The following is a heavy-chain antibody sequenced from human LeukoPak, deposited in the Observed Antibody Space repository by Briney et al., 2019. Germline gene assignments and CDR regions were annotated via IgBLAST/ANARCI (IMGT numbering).Heavy chain of an antibody. CDR1: GGSFSGYY. J-gene: IGHJ4*02. Sequence: SETLSLTCAVYGGSFSGYYWSWIRQPPGKGLEWIGEINHSGGTNYNPSLKSRVTISVDTSKNQFSLKLSSVTAADTAVYYCAGHVGLLWFGSQDYFDYWGQGTLVTVSS. CDR2: INHSGGT. D-gene: IGHD3-10*01. V-gene: IGHV4-34*01. CDR3: AGHVGLLWFGSQDYFDY.